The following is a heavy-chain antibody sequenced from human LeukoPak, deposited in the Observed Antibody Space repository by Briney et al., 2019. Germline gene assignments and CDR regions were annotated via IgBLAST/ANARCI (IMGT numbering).Heavy chain of an antibody. D-gene: IGHD3-10*01. CDR2: ISAYNGNT. CDR3: AAAVYGSGSYSYFDY. Sequence: ASVKVSCKASGYTFTSYYMHWVRQAPGQGLEWMGWISAYNGNTNYAQKLQGRVTMTTDTSTSTAYMELRSLRSDDTAVYYCAAAVYGSGSYSYFDYWGQGTLVTVSS. CDR1: GYTFTSYY. V-gene: IGHV1-18*04. J-gene: IGHJ4*02.